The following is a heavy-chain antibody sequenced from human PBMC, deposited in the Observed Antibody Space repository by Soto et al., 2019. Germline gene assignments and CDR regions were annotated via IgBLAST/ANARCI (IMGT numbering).Heavy chain of an antibody. J-gene: IGHJ6*03. Sequence: EASVKVSCKASGYTFTSYDINWVRQATGQGLEWMGWMNPNSGNTGYAQKFQGRVTMTRNTSISTAYMELSSLRSEDTAVYYCARGIKNDFWSGPSYYYYYYYMDVWGKGTTVTVSS. CDR2: MNPNSGNT. CDR1: GYTFTSYD. D-gene: IGHD3-3*01. CDR3: ARGIKNDFWSGPSYYYYYYYMDV. V-gene: IGHV1-8*01.